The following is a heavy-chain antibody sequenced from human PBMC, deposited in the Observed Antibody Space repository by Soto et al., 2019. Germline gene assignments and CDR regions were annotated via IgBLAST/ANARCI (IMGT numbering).Heavy chain of an antibody. Sequence: SETLSLTCTVSGGSISSGGYYWSWIRQHPGKGLEWIGYIYYSGSTYYNPSLKSRVTISVDTSKNQFSLKLSSVTAADTAVYYCARVGAAVAGFDGMDVWGQGTTVTVSS. J-gene: IGHJ6*02. D-gene: IGHD6-19*01. V-gene: IGHV4-31*03. CDR3: ARVGAAVAGFDGMDV. CDR1: GGSISSGGYY. CDR2: IYYSGST.